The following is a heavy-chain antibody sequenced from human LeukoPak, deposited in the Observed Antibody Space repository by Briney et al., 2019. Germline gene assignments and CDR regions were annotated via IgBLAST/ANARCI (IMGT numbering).Heavy chain of an antibody. V-gene: IGHV1-69*05. J-gene: IGHJ4*02. CDR2: IIPIFGTA. D-gene: IGHD4-17*01. CDR3: ARDAVGYGDYAVY. Sequence: SVKVSCKASGGTFSSYAISWVRQAPGQGLEWLGGIIPIFGTANYAQKFQGRVTITTDESTSTAYMELSSLRSEDTAVYYCARDAVGYGDYAVYWGQGTLVTVSS. CDR1: GGTFSSYA.